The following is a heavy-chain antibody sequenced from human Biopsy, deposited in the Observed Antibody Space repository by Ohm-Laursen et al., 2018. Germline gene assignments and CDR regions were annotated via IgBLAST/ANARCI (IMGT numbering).Heavy chain of an antibody. CDR2: SIPLFNTA. V-gene: IGHV1-69*06. CDR1: GGTFTNHA. J-gene: IGHJ2*01. Sequence: GASVKVSCKASGGTFTNHAVGWVQQAPGQGLEWVGSSIPLFNTANYADKFQGRVTLTADKSTTTAYMELSSLRSEDTAIYYCARFPLGAYDDSGSYRAVEHWYFDLWGRGTLVTVSS. CDR3: ARFPLGAYDDSGSYRAVEHWYFDL. D-gene: IGHD3-22*01.